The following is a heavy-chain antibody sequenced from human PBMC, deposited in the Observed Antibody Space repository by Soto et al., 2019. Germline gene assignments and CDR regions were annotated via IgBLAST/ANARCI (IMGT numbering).Heavy chain of an antibody. V-gene: IGHV4-30-2*01. CDR1: GGSISSGGYS. CDR3: ARAFSKWELLRKSWYYFDD. J-gene: IGHJ4*02. D-gene: IGHD1-26*01. CDR2: IYHSGST. Sequence: PSETLSLTCAVSGGSISSGGYSWSWIRQPPGKGLEWIGYIYHSGSTYYNPSLKSRVTISVDRSKNQFSLKLSSVTAADTAVYYCARAFSKWELLRKSWYYFDDWGQGTLVTVSS.